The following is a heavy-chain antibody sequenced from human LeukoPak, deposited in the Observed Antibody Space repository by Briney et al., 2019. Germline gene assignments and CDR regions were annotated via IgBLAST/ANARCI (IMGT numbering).Heavy chain of an antibody. Sequence: ASVKVSCKASGYTITSFDINWERHTGQGLEWMGWMSPNSGNTGYAQKFQGRVSMTRDTSISTAYMELSSLSSEDTAVYSCARGPPNWGFDYWGQGTLVTVSS. J-gene: IGHJ4*02. D-gene: IGHD7-27*01. V-gene: IGHV1-8*01. CDR3: ARGPPNWGFDY. CDR1: GYTITSFD. CDR2: MSPNSGNT.